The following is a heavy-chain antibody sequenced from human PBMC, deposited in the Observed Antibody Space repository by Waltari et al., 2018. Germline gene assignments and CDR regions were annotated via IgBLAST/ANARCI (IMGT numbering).Heavy chain of an antibody. V-gene: IGHV1-69*01. CDR1: GGTFSSYA. D-gene: IGHD2-15*01. Sequence: QVQLVQSGAEVKKPGSSVKVSCKASGGTFSSYAISWVRPAPGQGLEWMGGIIPIFGTANYAQKFQGRVTITADESTSTAYMELSSLRSEDTAVYYCARDRGYCSGGSCYGLDYWGQGTLVTVSS. CDR3: ARDRGYCSGGSCYGLDY. J-gene: IGHJ4*02. CDR2: IIPIFGTA.